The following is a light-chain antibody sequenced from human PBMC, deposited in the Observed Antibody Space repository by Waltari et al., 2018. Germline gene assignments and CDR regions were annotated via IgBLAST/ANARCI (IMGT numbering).Light chain of an antibody. CDR2: GAS. J-gene: IGKJ1*01. CDR3: QQSDSLPWT. V-gene: IGKV1-39*01. Sequence: IQMTQSPSSLSASVGDRVTITCRASQSISTYLSWYQQNPGNAPNLLIYGASNLQRGVPSRFSGRGSVTDFTRTISSLQPEDFANYYCQQSDSLPWTFGQGTKVEIK. CDR1: QSISTY.